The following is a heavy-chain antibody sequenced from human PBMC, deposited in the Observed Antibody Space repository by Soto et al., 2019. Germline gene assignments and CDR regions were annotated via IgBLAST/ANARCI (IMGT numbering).Heavy chain of an antibody. D-gene: IGHD1-20*01. J-gene: IGHJ3*02. CDR2: IYPSDSDT. Sequence: GESLKISCKGSGYSFTSYWIGWERQMPGKGLEWMGIIYPSDSDTRYSPSFQGQVTISADKSISTAYLQWSSLKASDTAMYYCARRYTEVTQGEGPLDAFDTWGQGTMVTVSS. CDR1: GYSFTSYW. V-gene: IGHV5-51*01. CDR3: ARRYTEVTQGEGPLDAFDT.